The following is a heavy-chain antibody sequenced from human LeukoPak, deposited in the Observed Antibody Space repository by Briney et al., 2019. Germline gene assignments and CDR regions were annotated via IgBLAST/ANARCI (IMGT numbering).Heavy chain of an antibody. V-gene: IGHV1-24*01. CDR1: GYTLTELS. Sequence: GASVKVSCKVSGYTLTELSMHWVRQAPRKGLEWMGGFDPEDGETIYAQKFQGRVTMTEDTSTDTAYMELSSLRSEDTAVYYCATKTTVVTPDPNAFDIWGQGTMVTVSS. CDR3: ATKTTVVTPDPNAFDI. CDR2: FDPEDGET. D-gene: IGHD4-23*01. J-gene: IGHJ3*02.